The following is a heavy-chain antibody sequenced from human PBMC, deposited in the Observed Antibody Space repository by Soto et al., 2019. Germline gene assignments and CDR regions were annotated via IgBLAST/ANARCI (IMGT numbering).Heavy chain of an antibody. V-gene: IGHV2-5*01. Sequence: QITLKESGPALVRPTQTLTLTCTFSGFSLSTGGVGVGWVRQPPGKALEWLALVYSNDDKRFSPSLKSRLTITKDISKNQVVLTMTNMDPVDTATYYCTHMRVSGLYGMDVWGQGTTVTVSS. J-gene: IGHJ6*02. CDR3: THMRVSGLYGMDV. CDR2: VYSNDDK. D-gene: IGHD3-10*01. CDR1: GFSLSTGGVG.